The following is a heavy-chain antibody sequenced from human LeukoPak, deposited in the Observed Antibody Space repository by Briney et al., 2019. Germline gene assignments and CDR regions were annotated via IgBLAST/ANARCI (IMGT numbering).Heavy chain of an antibody. CDR3: ARHSLAARLNYYYMDV. CDR1: GGSISSSSYY. J-gene: IGHJ6*03. V-gene: IGHV4-39*01. CDR2: IFYSGST. D-gene: IGHD6-6*01. Sequence: SETLSLTCTVSGGSISSSSYYWGWIRQPPRKGLEWIGSIFYSGSTYYNPSLKSRVTTSVDTSKNQFSLKLSSVTAADTAVYYCARHSLAARLNYYYMDVWGKGTTVTVSS.